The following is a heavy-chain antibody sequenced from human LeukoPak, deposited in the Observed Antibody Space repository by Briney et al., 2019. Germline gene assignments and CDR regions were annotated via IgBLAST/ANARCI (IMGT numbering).Heavy chain of an antibody. V-gene: IGHV3-53*04. CDR3: ARVPYSTGAFDY. CDR1: GFTVSSNY. CDR2: IYSGGRT. D-gene: IGHD6-19*01. Sequence: GGSLRLSCAASGFTVSSNYMSWVRQAPGKGLEWVSVIYSGGRTYYADSVKGRFTISSHNSKNTLYLQMNSLRAEDTAVYYCARVPYSTGAFDYWGQGTLVTVSS. J-gene: IGHJ4*02.